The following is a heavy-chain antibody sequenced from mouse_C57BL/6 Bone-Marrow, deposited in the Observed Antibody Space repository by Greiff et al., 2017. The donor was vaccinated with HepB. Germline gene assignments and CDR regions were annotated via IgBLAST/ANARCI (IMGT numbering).Heavy chain of an antibody. V-gene: IGHV1-55*01. CDR1: GYTFTSYW. CDR3: ARGITTVEDFDY. J-gene: IGHJ2*01. CDR2: IYPGSGST. D-gene: IGHD1-1*01. Sequence: QVQLQQPGAELVKPGASVKMSCKASGYTFTSYWITWVKQRPGQGLEWIGDIYPGSGSTNYNEKFKSKATQTVDTSSSTAYMQLSSLTSEDSAVYYCARGITTVEDFDYWGQGTTLTVSS.